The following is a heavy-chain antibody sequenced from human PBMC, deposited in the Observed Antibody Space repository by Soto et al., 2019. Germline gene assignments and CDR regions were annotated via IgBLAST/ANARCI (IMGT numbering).Heavy chain of an antibody. CDR2: ISSSSSYI. D-gene: IGHD6-6*01. CDR1: GFTFSSYS. J-gene: IGHJ6*02. V-gene: IGHV3-21*01. Sequence: GGSLRLSCAASGFTFSSYSMNWVRQAPGKGLEWVSSISSSSSYIYYADSVKGRFTISRDNAKNSLYLQMNSLRAEATAVYYCARDSDEYRSSDGMDVWGQGTTVTVSS. CDR3: ARDSDEYRSSDGMDV.